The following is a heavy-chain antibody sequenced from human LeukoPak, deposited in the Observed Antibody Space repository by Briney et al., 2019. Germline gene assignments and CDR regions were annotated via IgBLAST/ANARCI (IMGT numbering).Heavy chain of an antibody. D-gene: IGHD5-12*01. V-gene: IGHV4-39*07. CDR2: IYYSGST. J-gene: IGHJ4*02. Sequence: PSETLSLTCTVSGGSISSSSYYWGWIRQPPGKGLEWIGSIYYSGSTYYNPSLKSRVTISKDTSKNQFSLKLSSVTAADTAVYYCARDRLGGYSYVYWGQGSLVTVSS. CDR1: GGSISSSSYY. CDR3: ARDRLGGYSYVY.